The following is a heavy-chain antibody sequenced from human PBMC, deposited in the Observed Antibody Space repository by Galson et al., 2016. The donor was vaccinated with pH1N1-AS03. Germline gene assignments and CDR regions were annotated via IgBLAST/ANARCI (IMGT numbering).Heavy chain of an antibody. CDR2: INPYSGNT. D-gene: IGHD6-13*01. V-gene: IGHV1-18*04. CDR1: GYTFTSYG. CDR3: ARAAAGTASLV. Sequence: SVKVSCKASGYTFTSYGISWVRQAPGQGLEWMGWINPYSGNTNYAQKLQGRVTMTTDTSTSTAYMELRSLRSDDTAVYYCARAAAGTASLVWGQGTLVTVSS. J-gene: IGHJ4*02.